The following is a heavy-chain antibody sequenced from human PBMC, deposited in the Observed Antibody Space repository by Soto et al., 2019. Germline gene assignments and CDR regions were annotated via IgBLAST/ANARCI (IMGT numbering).Heavy chain of an antibody. D-gene: IGHD6-6*01. Sequence: SETLSLTCTVSGGSISSSSYYWGWIRQPPGKGLEWIGYIYYSGSTYYNPSLKSRVTISVDTSKNQFSLKLSSVTAADTAVYYCAREVAARRVFDYWGQGTLVTVSS. CDR3: AREVAARRVFDY. J-gene: IGHJ4*02. V-gene: IGHV4-30-4*08. CDR2: IYYSGST. CDR1: GGSISSSSYY.